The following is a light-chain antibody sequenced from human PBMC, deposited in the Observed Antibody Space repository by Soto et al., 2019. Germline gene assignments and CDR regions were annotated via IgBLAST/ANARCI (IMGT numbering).Light chain of an antibody. V-gene: IGKV1-12*01. J-gene: IGKJ1*01. CDR1: QGIGSW. CDR3: QHADSFPWT. Sequence: DIQMTQSPSSVSASVGDRVTFTCRASQGIGSWLAWYQVKPGKAPKLLIYAASSLQRGVPSRFSGSGSGTDFTLTISSLQPEDFATYYCQHADSFPWTFAQGTKVEIK. CDR2: AAS.